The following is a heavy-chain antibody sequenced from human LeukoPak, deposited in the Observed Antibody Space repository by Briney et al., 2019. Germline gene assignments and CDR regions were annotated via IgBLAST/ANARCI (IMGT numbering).Heavy chain of an antibody. D-gene: IGHD6-19*01. Sequence: GGSLRLSCAASGFSVSGNYMTWVRQAPGKGLEWVSVIYGGGTTYYADSVKGRFTISRDNSKNTVYLQMSSLRAEDTAVYYCARAVAGTVLDYWGQGTLVTVSS. J-gene: IGHJ4*02. V-gene: IGHV3-53*01. CDR2: IYGGGTT. CDR1: GFSVSGNY. CDR3: ARAVAGTVLDY.